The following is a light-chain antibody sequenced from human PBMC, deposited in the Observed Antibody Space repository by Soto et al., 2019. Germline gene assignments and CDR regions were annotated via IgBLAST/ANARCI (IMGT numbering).Light chain of an antibody. V-gene: IGLV1-51*02. CDR2: ESD. CDR1: SSNIGINY. Sequence: QSVLTQPPSVSAAPGQKVTISCAGSSSNIGINYVSWYQQIPGTAPKLLIYESDKRPSGIPDRFSGSKSGTSATLVITGLQTGDEADYYCGTWDSYLLSYVFRTGIKVTVL. J-gene: IGLJ1*01. CDR3: GTWDSYLLSYV.